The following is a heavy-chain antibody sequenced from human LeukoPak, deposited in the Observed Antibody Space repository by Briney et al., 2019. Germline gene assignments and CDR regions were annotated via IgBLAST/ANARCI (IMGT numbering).Heavy chain of an antibody. CDR2: IYSSGIT. CDR3: ARVRYSSGWPTFDS. CDR1: GGSISGYY. J-gene: IGHJ4*02. V-gene: IGHV4-4*07. D-gene: IGHD6-19*01. Sequence: PSETLSLTCTVSGGSISGYYWSWIRQPAGKGLEWIGRIYSSGITNYNPSLKSRVTMSADTSKNQFSLMLTSVTAADTAVYYCARVRYSSGWPTFDSWGQGTLVTVSS.